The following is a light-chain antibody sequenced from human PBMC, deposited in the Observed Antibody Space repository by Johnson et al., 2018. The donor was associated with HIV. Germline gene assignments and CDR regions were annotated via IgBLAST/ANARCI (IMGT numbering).Light chain of an antibody. J-gene: IGLJ1*01. Sequence: QSELTQPPSVSAAPGQKVTISCSGSSSNIGNNYVSWYQQIPGTAPKLLIYDNNKRPSGIPDRFSGSKSGTSATLGITGLQTGDEADYDCGTWDSSLSAWFYVFGTGTKVTVL. V-gene: IGLV1-51*01. CDR2: DNN. CDR1: SSNIGNNY. CDR3: GTWDSSLSAWFYV.